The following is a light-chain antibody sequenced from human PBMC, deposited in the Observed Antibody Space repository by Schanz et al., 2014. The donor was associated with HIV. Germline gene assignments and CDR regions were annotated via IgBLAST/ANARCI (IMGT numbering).Light chain of an antibody. Sequence: QSALTQPPSASGSPGQSVTISCTGTSSDVGGYNYLSWYQQHPGKAPKLMIYEVSKRPSGVPDRFSGSRSGNTASLTVSGLQAEDEADYYCSSYAGSNIPWVFGGGTKLTVL. CDR1: SSDVGGYNY. J-gene: IGLJ3*02. V-gene: IGLV2-8*01. CDR3: SSYAGSNIPWV. CDR2: EVS.